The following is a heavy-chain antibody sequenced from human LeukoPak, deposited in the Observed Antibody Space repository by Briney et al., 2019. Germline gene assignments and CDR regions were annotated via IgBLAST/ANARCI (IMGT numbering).Heavy chain of an antibody. D-gene: IGHD3-10*01. CDR1: GGSISSYY. CDR2: IYYSGST. V-gene: IGHV4-59*01. CDR3: ARSNYYGSGSYYNIYYYGMDV. J-gene: IGHJ6*02. Sequence: SETLSLTCTVSGGSISSYYWSWIRQPPGKGLEWIGYIYYSGSTNYNPSLKSRVTISVDTSKNQFSLKLSSVTAADTAVYYCARSNYYGSGSYYNIYYYGMDVWGQGTTVTVSS.